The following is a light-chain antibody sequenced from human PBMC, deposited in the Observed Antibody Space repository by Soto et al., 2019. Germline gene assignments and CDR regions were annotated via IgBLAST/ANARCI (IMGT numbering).Light chain of an antibody. V-gene: IGKV3-15*01. CDR1: QGVSRK. J-gene: IGKJ4*01. Sequence: VMRQSPATLSVAPGERVTFSCRASQGVSRKLALYQHKPGQAPRLLISGASTGATGIPARFSGSVSGTEFTLTISSLQSEDCAIYYCQQYHTWPITFGGGTKVDIK. CDR2: GAS. CDR3: QQYHTWPIT.